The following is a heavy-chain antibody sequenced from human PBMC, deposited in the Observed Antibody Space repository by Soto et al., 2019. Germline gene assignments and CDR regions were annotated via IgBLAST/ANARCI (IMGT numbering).Heavy chain of an antibody. CDR1: GGTFSSYA. J-gene: IGHJ4*02. D-gene: IGHD3-22*01. CDR3: ARERARLTYYYDSSGYSY. CDR2: IIPIFGTA. V-gene: IGHV1-69*13. Sequence: ASVKVSCKASGGTFSSYAISWVRQAPGQGLEWMGGIIPIFGTANYAQKFQGRVTITADESTSTAYMELSSLRSEDTAVYYCARERARLTYYYDSSGYSYWGQGTLVTVSS.